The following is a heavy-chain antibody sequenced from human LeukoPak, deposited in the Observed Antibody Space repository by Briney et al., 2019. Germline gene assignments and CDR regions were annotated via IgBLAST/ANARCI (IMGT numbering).Heavy chain of an antibody. Sequence: PGGSLRLSCAASGFTFSNAWMSWVRQAPGKGLEWVGRLKSKTDGGTTDYAAPVKGSFTISRDDSKNTLYLQMNSLKTEDTAVYYCTTKTYYYDSSGYYFDYWGQGTLVTVSS. J-gene: IGHJ4*02. D-gene: IGHD3-22*01. V-gene: IGHV3-15*01. CDR2: LKSKTDGGTT. CDR3: TTKTYYYDSSGYYFDY. CDR1: GFTFSNAW.